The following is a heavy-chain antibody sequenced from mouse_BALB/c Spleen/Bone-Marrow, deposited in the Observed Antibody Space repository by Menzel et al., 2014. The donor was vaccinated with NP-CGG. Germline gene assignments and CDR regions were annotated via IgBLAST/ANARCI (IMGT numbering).Heavy chain of an antibody. Sequence: EVQLVESGGGLVQPGGSLRLSRAPSGFTFXDYYMSWVRQPPGKALEWLGFIRNQANGYTTEYSESVKGRFTISRDNSQRILYLQMNTLRGEDSASYYCARACNSLLGLAWFAYWGKGTRVTVSA. D-gene: IGHD1-2*01. CDR2: IRNQANGYTT. J-gene: IGHJ3*01. CDR1: GFTFXDYY. V-gene: IGHV7-3*02. CDR3: ARACNSLLGLAWFAY.